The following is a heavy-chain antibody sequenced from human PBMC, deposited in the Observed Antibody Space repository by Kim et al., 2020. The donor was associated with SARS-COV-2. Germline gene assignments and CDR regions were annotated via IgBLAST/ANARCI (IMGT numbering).Heavy chain of an antibody. CDR3: AGLIYCTLGVCYSDNDY. Sequence: SETLSLTCTVSGGSISSSSYYWAWIRQPPGKGLEWIASIYYSGTNYSNPSLKSRVTITVDTSKNQFSLKLSSVTAADTALYYCAGLIYCTLGVCYSDNDYWGQGTLVTVSS. V-gene: IGHV4-39*01. D-gene: IGHD2-8*01. CDR2: IYYSGTN. J-gene: IGHJ4*02. CDR1: GGSISSSSYY.